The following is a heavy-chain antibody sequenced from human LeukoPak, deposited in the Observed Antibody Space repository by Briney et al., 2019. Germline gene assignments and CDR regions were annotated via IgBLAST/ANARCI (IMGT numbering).Heavy chain of an antibody. CDR1: GFTFSDYY. D-gene: IGHD4-23*01. V-gene: IGHV3-11*04. CDR3: ARDYGGSSPFDY. J-gene: IGHJ4*02. CDR2: ISSSGSTI. Sequence: GGSLRLSCAASGFTFSDYYMSWLGQAPGKGVEGVSYISSSGSTIYYADSVKGRFTISRDNAKNSLYLHMNSLRAEDTAVYYCARDYGGSSPFDYWGQGTLVTVSS.